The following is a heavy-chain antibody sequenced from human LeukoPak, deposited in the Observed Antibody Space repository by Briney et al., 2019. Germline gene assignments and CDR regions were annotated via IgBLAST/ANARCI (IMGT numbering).Heavy chain of an antibody. CDR2: ISPNSGDT. D-gene: IGHD5-18*01. CDR1: GYTFTGYY. V-gene: IGHV1-2*06. CDR3: ARSGVDTYGLQASGDFDY. Sequence: ASVKVSCEASGYTFTGYYVHWVRQAPGQGLEWMGRISPNSGDTNYAQKFQGRVTMTRDTSSSTAYMELIRLRSDDTAVYYCARSGVDTYGLQASGDFDYWGQGILVTVSS. J-gene: IGHJ4*02.